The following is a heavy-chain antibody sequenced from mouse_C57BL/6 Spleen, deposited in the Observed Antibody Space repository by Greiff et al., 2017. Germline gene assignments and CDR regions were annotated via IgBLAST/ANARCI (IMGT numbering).Heavy chain of an antibody. D-gene: IGHD1-1*01. CDR1: GYTFTSYW. CDR2: IYPGSGST. V-gene: IGHV1-55*01. CDR3: ARGSYYYGSSYN. J-gene: IGHJ2*01. Sequence: VQLQQPGAELVKPGASVKMSCKASGYTFTSYWITWVKQRPGQGLEWIGDIYPGSGSTNYNEKFKSKATLTVDTSSSTAYMQLSSLTSEDSAVYYCARGSYYYGSSYNWGQGTTLTVSS.